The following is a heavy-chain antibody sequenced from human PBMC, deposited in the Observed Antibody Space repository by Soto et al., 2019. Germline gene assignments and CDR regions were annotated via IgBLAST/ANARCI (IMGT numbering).Heavy chain of an antibody. Sequence: EVQLVESGGGLVQPGGSLRLSCAASGFTFSSYWMHWVRQAPEKGLVWVSRINSDGSSTSYADSVKGRFTISRDNAMNTLSLQMTSLRAEDTAVYYCARGGSLNWAFDLWGRGTLVTVSS. CDR3: ARGGSLNWAFDL. V-gene: IGHV3-74*01. D-gene: IGHD1-26*01. J-gene: IGHJ2*01. CDR2: INSDGSST. CDR1: GFTFSSYW.